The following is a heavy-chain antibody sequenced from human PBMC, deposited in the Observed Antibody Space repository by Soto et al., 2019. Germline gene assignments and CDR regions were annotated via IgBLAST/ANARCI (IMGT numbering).Heavy chain of an antibody. Sequence: ASVKVSCKASGYTFTGYGISWVRQAPGQGLEWMGWISAYNGNTNYAQKLQGRVTMTTDTSTSTAYMELRSLRSDDTAVYYCAREVAAAGGYYYYGMDVWGQGTTVTVSS. CDR3: AREVAAAGGYYYYGMDV. D-gene: IGHD6-13*01. V-gene: IGHV1-18*01. CDR1: GYTFTGYG. J-gene: IGHJ6*02. CDR2: ISAYNGNT.